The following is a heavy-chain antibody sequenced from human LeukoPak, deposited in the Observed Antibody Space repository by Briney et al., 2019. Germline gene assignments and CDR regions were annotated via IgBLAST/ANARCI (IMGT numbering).Heavy chain of an antibody. D-gene: IGHD2-2*01. CDR3: ARRGRKGRYCSSTSCSDASDI. CDR1: GCSIRNGYN. V-gene: IGHV4-38-2*02. J-gene: IGHJ3*02. CDR2: IYQSGST. Sequence: SETLSLTCTVSGCSIRNGYNWGWIRLSPGKGLEWLGSIYQSGSTYDNPSLKSRVTLSIDTSKNQFSLKLTSVTAADTAVYYCARRGRKGRYCSSTSCSDASDIWGQGTMVTVSS.